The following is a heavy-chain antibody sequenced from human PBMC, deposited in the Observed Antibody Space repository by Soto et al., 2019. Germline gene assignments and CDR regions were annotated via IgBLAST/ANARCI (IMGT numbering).Heavy chain of an antibody. J-gene: IGHJ6*03. D-gene: IGHD3-10*01. CDR2: ISSNGGST. Sequence: GGSLRLSCAASGFTFSSYAMHWVRQAPGKGLEYVSAISSNGGSTYYDTSVKGRFTISRDNSMNTLYLQMGSLRAEDMAVYYCARDFLGNYYGSGSYLLYYYYYMDVWGKGTTVTVSS. CDR3: ARDFLGNYYGSGSYLLYYYYYMDV. V-gene: IGHV3-64*01. CDR1: GFTFSSYA.